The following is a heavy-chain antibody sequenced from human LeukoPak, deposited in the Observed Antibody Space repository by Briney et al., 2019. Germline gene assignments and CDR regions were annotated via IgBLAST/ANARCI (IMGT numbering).Heavy chain of an antibody. V-gene: IGHV3-66*01. Sequence: GGSLRLSCAASGFTVSSNYMSWVRQAPGKGLEWVSVIYGGVNTVYADSVQGRFTISRDNSKNTLYLQMSSLRAEDTAVYYCAKSPKTGFLFDSWGKGTLVTVSS. CDR1: GFTVSSNY. CDR3: AKSPKTGFLFDS. J-gene: IGHJ4*02. CDR2: IYGGVNT. D-gene: IGHD1-1*01.